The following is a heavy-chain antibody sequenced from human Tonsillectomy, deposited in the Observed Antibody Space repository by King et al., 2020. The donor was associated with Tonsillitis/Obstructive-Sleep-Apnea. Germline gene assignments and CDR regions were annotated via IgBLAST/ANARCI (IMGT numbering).Heavy chain of an antibody. CDR2: IYYSGST. D-gene: IGHD3-10*01. J-gene: IGHJ6*02. CDR3: ARLSYGSGSYYYYYYYGMDV. CDR1: GGSISSYY. Sequence: QLQESGPGLVKPSETLSLTCTVSGGSISSYYWSWIRQPPGKGLEWVVYIYYSGSTNYNPSLKSRVTISVDTSKNQFSLKLSSVTAADTAVYYCARLSYGSGSYYYYYYYGMDVWGQGTTVTVSS. V-gene: IGHV4-59*08.